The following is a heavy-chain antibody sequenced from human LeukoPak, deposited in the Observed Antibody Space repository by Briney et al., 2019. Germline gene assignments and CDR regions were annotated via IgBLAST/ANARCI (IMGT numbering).Heavy chain of an antibody. D-gene: IGHD2-2*01. CDR2: INARGDT. J-gene: IGHJ5*02. V-gene: IGHV4-34*01. Sequence: SETLSLTCAVYGWSFNDYYWNWIRQPPGKGLEWIGEINARGDTNYNPSLKSRVTISVDTSKKQFSLRLTSMIAADTTLYYCARGQVPAARGYNWFDPWGQGTLVTVSS. CDR1: GWSFNDYY. CDR3: ARGQVPAARGYNWFDP.